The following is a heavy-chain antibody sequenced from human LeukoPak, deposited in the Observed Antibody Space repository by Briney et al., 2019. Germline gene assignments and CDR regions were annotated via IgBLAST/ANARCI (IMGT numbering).Heavy chain of an antibody. Sequence: GGSLRLSCVTSGFTFSSYWMSWVRQAPGKGLEWVANINQDGSEKNYVDSVKGRLTISRDNAKNSVYLQMNSLRADDTAVYYCVRPSLYSGAWGSDHWGQGTLVTVCS. J-gene: IGHJ4*02. CDR3: VRPSLYSGAWGSDH. D-gene: IGHD5-12*01. V-gene: IGHV3-7*01. CDR1: GFTFSSYW. CDR2: INQDGSEK.